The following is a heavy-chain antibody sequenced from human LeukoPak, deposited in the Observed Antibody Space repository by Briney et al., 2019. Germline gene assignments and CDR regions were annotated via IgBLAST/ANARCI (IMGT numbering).Heavy chain of an antibody. CDR2: ISAYNGDT. Sequence: ASVKVSCKASGGTFSSYAISWVRQAPGQGLEWMGWISAYNGDTNYAQNLQGRVTLTTDTSTSTAYMELRSLTSDDTAVYFCARDIREMSTLTYYYYYGMDVWGQGTTVTVSS. CDR1: GGTFSSYA. CDR3: ARDIREMSTLTYYYYYGMDV. D-gene: IGHD5-24*01. J-gene: IGHJ6*02. V-gene: IGHV1-18*01.